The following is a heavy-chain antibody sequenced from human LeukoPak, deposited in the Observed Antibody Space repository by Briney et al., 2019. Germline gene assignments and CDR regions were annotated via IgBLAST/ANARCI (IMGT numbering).Heavy chain of an antibody. CDR3: TTDDYYDSSGYYWY. V-gene: IGHV3-15*01. D-gene: IGHD3-22*01. J-gene: IGHJ1*01. CDR1: GFTFSSYW. CDR2: IKSKTDGGTT. Sequence: GGSLRLSCATSGFTFSSYWMSWVRQAPGKGLEWVGRIKSKTDGGTTDYAAPVKGRFTISRDDSKNTLYLQMNSLKTEDTAVYYCTTDDYYDSSGYYWYWGQGTLVTVSS.